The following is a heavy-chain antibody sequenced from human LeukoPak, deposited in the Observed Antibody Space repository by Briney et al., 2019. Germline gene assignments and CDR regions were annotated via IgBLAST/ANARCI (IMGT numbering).Heavy chain of an antibody. CDR1: GFTFSSYA. V-gene: IGHV3-64*01. Sequence: GGSLRLSCAASGFTFSSYAMHWVRQAPGKGLEYVSAISSNGGSTYYANSVKGRFTISRDNSKNTLYLQMGSLRAEDMAVYYCARADTFGGVENWGQGTLVTVSS. J-gene: IGHJ4*02. CDR3: ARADTFGGVEN. D-gene: IGHD3-16*01. CDR2: ISSNGGST.